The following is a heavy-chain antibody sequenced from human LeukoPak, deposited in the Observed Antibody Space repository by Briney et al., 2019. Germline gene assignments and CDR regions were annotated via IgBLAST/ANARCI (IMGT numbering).Heavy chain of an antibody. CDR2: ISYSGST. Sequence: GSLRLSCAASGFTFSSYAMSWVRQPPGKGLEWVGYISYSGSTNYNPSLKSRVTISVDTSKNQFSLKLSSVTAADTAIYYCARDGRAGSLFAYWGQGTLVTVSS. D-gene: IGHD6-19*01. J-gene: IGHJ4*02. CDR3: ARDGRAGSLFAY. CDR1: GFTFSSYA. V-gene: IGHV4-59*01.